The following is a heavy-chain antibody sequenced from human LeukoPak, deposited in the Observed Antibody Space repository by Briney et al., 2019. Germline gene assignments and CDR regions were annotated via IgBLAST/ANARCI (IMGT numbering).Heavy chain of an antibody. J-gene: IGHJ4*02. CDR3: ARHRTYYDFWSGYSVGDY. D-gene: IGHD3-3*01. CDR2: INHSGST. Sequence: PSEPLSLTCAVYGGSFSGYYWSWIRQPPGKGLEWIGEINHSGSTSYNPSLKSRVTISVDTSKNQFSLKLSSVTAADTAVYYCARHRTYYDFWSGYSVGDYWGQGTLVTVSS. CDR1: GGSFSGYY. V-gene: IGHV4-34*01.